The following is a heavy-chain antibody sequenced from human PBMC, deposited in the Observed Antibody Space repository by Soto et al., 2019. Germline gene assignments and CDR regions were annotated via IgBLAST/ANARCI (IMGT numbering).Heavy chain of an antibody. CDR3: ARIKLVEWFFINVDVYDMDV. J-gene: IGHJ6*02. CDR2: ISSNSSNI. V-gene: IGHV3-21*01. Sequence: GGSLRLSCAASGFTFSSYSMNWVRQAPGKGLEWVSFISSNSSNIYYADSVEGRFTVSRDNARNSVSLQMDSLRDEDAAVYYCARIKLVEWFFINVDVYDMDVWGQGTPVTVSS. D-gene: IGHD3-3*01. CDR1: GFTFSSYS.